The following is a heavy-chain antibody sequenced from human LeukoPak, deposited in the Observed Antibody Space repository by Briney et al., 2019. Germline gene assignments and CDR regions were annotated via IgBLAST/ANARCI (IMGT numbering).Heavy chain of an antibody. D-gene: IGHD2-2*01. Sequence: ASVKVSCKASGYTFTGYYMHWVRQAPGQGLEWMGWINPNSGGTNYAQKFQGRVTMTRDTSISTAYMELSRLRSDDTAVYYCARGFRLGYCSSTSCPGVFAVGYVDVWGKGTTVTVSS. CDR2: INPNSGGT. CDR1: GYTFTGYY. J-gene: IGHJ6*03. CDR3: ARGFRLGYCSSTSCPGVFAVGYVDV. V-gene: IGHV1-2*02.